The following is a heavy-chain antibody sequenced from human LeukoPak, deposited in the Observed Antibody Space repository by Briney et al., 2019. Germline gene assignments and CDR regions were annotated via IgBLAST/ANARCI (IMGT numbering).Heavy chain of an antibody. CDR3: ARVGSEVNGPVDY. Sequence: KPSETLSLTCAVYGGSFSGSYWSWIRHPPGKGLEWIGEINHSGNPTSNPSLKSRVTISVDTSKNQSSLKLSSVTAADTTVYYCARVGSEVNGPVDYWGQGTLVTVSS. CDR2: INHSGNP. D-gene: IGHD3-10*01. CDR1: GGSFSGSY. V-gene: IGHV4-34*01. J-gene: IGHJ4*02.